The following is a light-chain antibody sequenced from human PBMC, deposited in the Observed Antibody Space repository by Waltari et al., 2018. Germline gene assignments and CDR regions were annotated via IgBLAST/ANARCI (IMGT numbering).Light chain of an antibody. Sequence: DIQMTQYPSSLSASVGDRVTITCQASQDISNYLNWYQQKPGKAPKLLIYDASNLETGVPSMFSGSGSGTDFTFTISSLQPEDIATYYCQQYDNLPPYTFGQGTKLEIK. CDR3: QQYDNLPPYT. V-gene: IGKV1-33*01. CDR2: DAS. J-gene: IGKJ2*01. CDR1: QDISNY.